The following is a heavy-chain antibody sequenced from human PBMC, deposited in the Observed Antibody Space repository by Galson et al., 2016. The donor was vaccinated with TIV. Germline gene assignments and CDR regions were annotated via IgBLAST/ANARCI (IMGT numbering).Heavy chain of an antibody. Sequence: LRLSCAASGFIFSDYYMSWIRQAPGKGLEWVSYISSSGSTRYYGDSVKGRFTISRDNAKKSLYLQMNSLRAEDTAVYYCARDWGGGVLGATGAFDIWGQGTTVTVSS. V-gene: IGHV3-11*04. D-gene: IGHD1-26*01. CDR3: ARDWGGGVLGATGAFDI. J-gene: IGHJ3*02. CDR1: GFIFSDYY. CDR2: ISSSGSTR.